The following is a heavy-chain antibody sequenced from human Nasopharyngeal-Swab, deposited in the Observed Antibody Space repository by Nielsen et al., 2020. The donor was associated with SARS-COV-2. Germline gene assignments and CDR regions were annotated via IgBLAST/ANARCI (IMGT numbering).Heavy chain of an antibody. V-gene: IGHV3-11*04. CDR2: ISSSGYTI. J-gene: IGHJ3*02. CDR3: AKPLKNYYDSSGPYDGFNI. D-gene: IGHD3-22*01. Sequence: WIRQPPGKGLEWVSYISSSGYTIYYADSVKGRFTISRDSAKNSLFLQMNSLRAEDTAVYYCAKPLKNYYDSSGPYDGFNIWGQGTLVTVSS.